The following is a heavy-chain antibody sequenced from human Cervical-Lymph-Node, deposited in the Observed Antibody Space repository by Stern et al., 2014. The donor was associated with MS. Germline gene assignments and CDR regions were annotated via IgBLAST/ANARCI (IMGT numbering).Heavy chain of an antibody. CDR2: IYHSGAS. CDR1: GGSVSSTNW. Sequence: QVQLQESGPGLVKPSGTLSLTCAVSGGSVSSTNWWSWVRQSPGKGLERIGDIYHSGASNYRPSLRRRVSISLDTSKNHLSLHLTSVTAADTAVYYCARERQQYCNSEGCSYWYFDLWGRGTLVTVSS. V-gene: IGHV4-4*02. J-gene: IGHJ2*01. D-gene: IGHD2/OR15-2a*01. CDR3: ARERQQYCNSEGCSYWYFDL.